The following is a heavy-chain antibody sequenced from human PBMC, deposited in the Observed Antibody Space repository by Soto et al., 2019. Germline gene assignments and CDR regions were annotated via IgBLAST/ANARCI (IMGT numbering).Heavy chain of an antibody. CDR3: ATPPLRGRHYSLRRPLTASLYHFGVGV. D-gene: IGHD3-10*01. CDR1: RGTFNTSP. Sequence: QVQLAQSGAEVKKPGSSVRVSCQTSRGTFNTSPISWMRQAPGQGLEWLGDILPVFGMVNYAQQFQDRLNLTADESTTSVCREVSRLTPEYTAVYFCATPPLRGRHYSLRRPLTASLYHFGVGVWGQGTRVIVSS. V-gene: IGHV1-69*01. J-gene: IGHJ6*02. CDR2: ILPVFGMV.